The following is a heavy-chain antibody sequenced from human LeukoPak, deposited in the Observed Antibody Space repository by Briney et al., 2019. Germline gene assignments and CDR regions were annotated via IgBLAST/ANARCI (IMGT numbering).Heavy chain of an antibody. D-gene: IGHD2/OR15-2a*01. J-gene: IGHJ4*02. CDR3: ARHPFSSPFVF. CDR2: VYFTGNT. CDR1: GTSISGDY. V-gene: IGHV4-59*08. Sequence: PSETLSLTCTVSGTSISGDYWSWIRQPPGKGLEWIGYVYFTGNTNYNPSLKSRFTLSMDTSKTQVSLAVTSVTAADTAVYYCARHPFSSPFVFWGQGTLVGVSS.